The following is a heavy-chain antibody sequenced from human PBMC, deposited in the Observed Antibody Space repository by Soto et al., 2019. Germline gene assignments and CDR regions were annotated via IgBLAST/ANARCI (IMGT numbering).Heavy chain of an antibody. J-gene: IGHJ4*02. CDR3: AKPGGYSYGSGFDY. CDR1: GFTFSSYA. Sequence: GGSLRLSCAASGFTFSSYAMSWVRQAPGKGLEWVSVISGSGGSTYYADSVKGRFTISRDNSKNTLYLQMNSLRAEDTAVYYCAKPGGYSYGSGFDYWGQGTLVTVSS. CDR2: ISGSGGST. V-gene: IGHV3-23*01. D-gene: IGHD5-18*01.